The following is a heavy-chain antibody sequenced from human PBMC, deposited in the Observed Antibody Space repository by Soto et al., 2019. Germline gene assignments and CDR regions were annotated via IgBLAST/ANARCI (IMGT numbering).Heavy chain of an antibody. V-gene: IGHV1-18*01. CDR1: GYTFTSYG. J-gene: IGHJ6*03. CDR3: ATGPIDSRRFLEWNKIYYYYMDV. D-gene: IGHD3-3*01. Sequence: GASVKVSCKASGYTFTSYGISWVRQAPGQGLEWMGWFSAYDGKTNYAQKLQGRVTMTEDTSTDTAYMELSSLRSEDTAVYYCATGPIDSRRFLEWNKIYYYYMDVWGKGTTVTVSS. CDR2: FSAYDGKT.